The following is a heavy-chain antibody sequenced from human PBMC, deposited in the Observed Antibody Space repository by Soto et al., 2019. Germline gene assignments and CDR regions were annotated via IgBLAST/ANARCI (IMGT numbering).Heavy chain of an antibody. J-gene: IGHJ6*02. CDR2: IKEDGNEK. Sequence: GGSLRLSCTASGFPFNNYYMTWVRQASGKGLEWVASIKEDGNEKYYADSVKGRFTISRDNAKNSMSLQMNSLGVEDTAVYFCTRGAGGWNYYYAMDAGGPGATVTVSS. CDR3: TRGAGGWNYYYAMDA. CDR1: GFPFNNYY. V-gene: IGHV3-7*03. D-gene: IGHD6-19*01.